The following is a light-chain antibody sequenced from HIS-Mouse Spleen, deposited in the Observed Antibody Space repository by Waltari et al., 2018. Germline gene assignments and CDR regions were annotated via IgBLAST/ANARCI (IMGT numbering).Light chain of an antibody. CDR3: AAWDDSLSGPV. V-gene: IGLV1-47*01. J-gene: IGLJ3*02. Sequence: QSVLTQPPSASGTPGQRATISCSGSSPNIGSNYAYWYQQRPGTTPKLLIYRNNRRPSGVPDRFSGSKSGTSASLAISGLRSEDEADYYCAAWDDSLSGPVFGGGTKLTVL. CDR1: SPNIGSNY. CDR2: RNN.